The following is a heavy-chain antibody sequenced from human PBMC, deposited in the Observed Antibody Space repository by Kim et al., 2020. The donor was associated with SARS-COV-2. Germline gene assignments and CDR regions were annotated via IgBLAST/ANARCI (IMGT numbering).Heavy chain of an antibody. CDR2: AHTSGIS. J-gene: IGHJ6*02. V-gene: IGHV4-4*07. CDR3: ARDVNCSTTTCKYGMDV. Sequence: SETLSLTCTVSGGSMNTNYWSWVRQPAGKGLEWIGRAHTSGISNYNPSLKSRVTMSVDTSKRQLSLNLKSVTAADTAVYYCARDVNCSTTTCKYGMDVWGQGTTVSVSS. CDR1: GGSMNTNY. D-gene: IGHD2-2*01.